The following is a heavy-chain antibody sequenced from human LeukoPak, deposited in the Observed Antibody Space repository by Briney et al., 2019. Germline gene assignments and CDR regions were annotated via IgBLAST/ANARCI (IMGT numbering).Heavy chain of an antibody. J-gene: IGHJ6*03. V-gene: IGHV4-34*01. CDR3: ARGRQDVTMIVVVMTAVSYYLDV. D-gene: IGHD3-22*01. Sequence: SETLSFTCAVYGGSFSGYYWTWIRQTPEKGLEWIGEMNPSGSTSYNPSLKSRVTISVDTSKNQFSLKLSSVTAADTAVYYCARGRQDVTMIVVVMTAVSYYLDVWGKGTTVTVS. CDR1: GGSFSGYY. CDR2: MNPSGST.